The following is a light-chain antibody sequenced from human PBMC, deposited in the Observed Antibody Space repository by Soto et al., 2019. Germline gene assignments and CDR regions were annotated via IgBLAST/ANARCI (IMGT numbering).Light chain of an antibody. CDR1: SSDVGGYTS. J-gene: IGLJ2*01. CDR2: EVS. V-gene: IGLV2-14*01. Sequence: QSALTQPPSLSGSPGQSITISCTGTSSDVGGYTSVSWYQQHPGKAPKLVIYEVSDRPSGVSSRFSGSKSGNTASLTISGLQAEDEADYYCSSFTRSNTLVFGGGTKLTVL. CDR3: SSFTRSNTLV.